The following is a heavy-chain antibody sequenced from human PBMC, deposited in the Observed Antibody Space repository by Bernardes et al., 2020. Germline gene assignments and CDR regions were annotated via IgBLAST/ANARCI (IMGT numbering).Heavy chain of an antibody. CDR1: GGSFSGYY. Sequence: SETLSLTCAVYGGSFSGYYWSWIRQPPGKGLEWIGEINHSGSTNYNPSLESRVTISVDTSKNQFSLKLSSVTAADTAVYYCARGHCSGGSCYPKPGYFDYWGQGTLVTVSS. CDR2: INHSGST. CDR3: ARGHCSGGSCYPKPGYFDY. D-gene: IGHD2-15*01. V-gene: IGHV4-34*01. J-gene: IGHJ4*02.